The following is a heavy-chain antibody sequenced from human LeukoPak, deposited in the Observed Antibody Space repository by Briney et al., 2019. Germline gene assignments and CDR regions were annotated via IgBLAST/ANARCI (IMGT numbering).Heavy chain of an antibody. V-gene: IGHV3-74*01. CDR2: INSDESST. D-gene: IGHD3-16*01. CDR3: ARARSGDFDY. Sequence: PGESLRLSCAASGFTFRSYWMHWVRQAPGKGLVWVSGINSDESSTSYADSVKGRFTISRDNAKNTLSMQMTSLRAEDTAVYYCARARSGDFDYWGQGILVTVSS. J-gene: IGHJ4*02. CDR1: GFTFRSYW.